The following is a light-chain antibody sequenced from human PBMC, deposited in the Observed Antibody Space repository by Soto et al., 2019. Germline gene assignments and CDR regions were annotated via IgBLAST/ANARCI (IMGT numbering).Light chain of an antibody. CDR3: QQSYNTPRT. J-gene: IGKJ1*01. CDR2: GAS. V-gene: IGKV1-39*01. Sequence: DIQMPQSPPSLSASVGDRVTITCRASQTISTYLNWYQQKPGKAPKLLIYGASTLQSGVPSRFSGSGSGTGFTLTISSLQPEDFATYYCQQSYNTPRTFGQGTKVDI. CDR1: QTISTY.